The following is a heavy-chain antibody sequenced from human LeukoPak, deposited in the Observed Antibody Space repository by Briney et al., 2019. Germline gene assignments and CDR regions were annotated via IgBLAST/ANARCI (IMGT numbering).Heavy chain of an antibody. V-gene: IGHV4-34*01. J-gene: IGHJ4*02. D-gene: IGHD6-19*01. CDR1: GGSFSGYY. CDR3: ASGAVAGAFDY. Sequence: SETLSLTCAVSGGSFSGYYWSWIRQPPGKGLEWIGEINHSGSTNYNSSLKSRVTISVDTSKNQFSLKLSSVTAADTAVYYCASGAVAGAFDYWGQGTLVTVSS. CDR2: INHSGST.